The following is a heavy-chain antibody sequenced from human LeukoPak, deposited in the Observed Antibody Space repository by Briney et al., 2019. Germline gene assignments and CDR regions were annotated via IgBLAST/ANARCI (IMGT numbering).Heavy chain of an antibody. J-gene: IGHJ2*01. CDR1: GFTFSSYG. D-gene: IGHD3-9*01. CDR2: ISGSGGST. V-gene: IGHV3-23*01. CDR3: AKGAVYDILTGYYKADWYFDL. Sequence: GGSLRLSCAASGFTFSSYGMSWVRQTPGKGLEWVSAISGSGGSTYYADSVKGRFTISRDSSKNTLYLQMNSLRAEDTAVYYCAKGAVYDILTGYYKADWYFDLWGRGTLVTVSS.